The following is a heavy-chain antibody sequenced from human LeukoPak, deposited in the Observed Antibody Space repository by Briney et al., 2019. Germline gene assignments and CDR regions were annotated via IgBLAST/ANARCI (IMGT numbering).Heavy chain of an antibody. D-gene: IGHD2-2*01. CDR2: IYTSGST. V-gene: IGHV4-61*02. J-gene: IGHJ5*02. CDR3: ARNYIVVVPAAIISWFDP. CDR1: GGSISSGSYY. Sequence: PSETLSLTCTVSGGSISSGSYYWSWIRQPAGKGLKWIGRIYTSGSTNYNPSLKSRVTISVDTSKNQFSLKLSSVTAADTAVYYCARNYIVVVPAAIISWFDPWGQGTLVTVPS.